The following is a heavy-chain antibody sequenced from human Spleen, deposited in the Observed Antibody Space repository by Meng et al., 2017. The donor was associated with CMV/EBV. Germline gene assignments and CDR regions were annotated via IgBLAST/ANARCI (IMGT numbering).Heavy chain of an antibody. CDR2: INHSGST. J-gene: IGHJ6*02. CDR3: ARVRGNCSGGSCYSHVYYGMDV. D-gene: IGHD2-15*01. Sequence: YYWSWIRQPPGKGLEWVGEINHSGSTNYNPSLKSRVTISVDTSKNQFSLKLSSVTAADTAVYYCARVRGNCSGGSCYSHVYYGMDVWGQGTTVTVSS. CDR1: YY. V-gene: IGHV4-34*01.